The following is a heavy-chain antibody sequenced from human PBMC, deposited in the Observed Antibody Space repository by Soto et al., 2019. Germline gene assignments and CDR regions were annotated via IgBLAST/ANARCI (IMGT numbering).Heavy chain of an antibody. J-gene: IGHJ5*02. D-gene: IGHD2-2*01. CDR3: ARDLGYCRSGPCYREWFDP. CDR1: GYTFTTHG. V-gene: IGHV1-18*01. CDR2: VRGDNGHT. Sequence: QVQLVQSGAEVKKPGASVKVSCKASGYTFTTHGISWVRQVPGQGLEWMGWVRGDNGHTNYAQSLQGRVTMTTDTSKNTAYMELRSLRSDDTAVYYCARDLGYCRSGPCYREWFDPWGQGTLVTVSS.